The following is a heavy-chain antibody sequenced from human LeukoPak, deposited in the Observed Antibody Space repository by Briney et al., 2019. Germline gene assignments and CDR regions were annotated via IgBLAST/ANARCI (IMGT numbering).Heavy chain of an antibody. CDR1: GGSISSYF. J-gene: IGHJ3*02. V-gene: IGHV4-59*01. D-gene: IGHD6-13*01. CDR2: IFYSGGT. Sequence: SETLSLTCTVSGGSISSYFWSWIRQPPGKGLEWIGFIFYSGGTDYNPSLKSRVTISVDTSKNQFSLKLSSVTAADTAVYYCARAWEQQLVQGAFDIWGQGTLVTVSS. CDR3: ARAWEQQLVQGAFDI.